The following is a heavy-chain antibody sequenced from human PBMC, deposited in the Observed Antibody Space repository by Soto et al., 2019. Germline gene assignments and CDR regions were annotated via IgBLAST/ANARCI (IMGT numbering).Heavy chain of an antibody. CDR1: GFTFSSYG. J-gene: IGHJ4*02. CDR2: ISYDGSNK. D-gene: IGHD6-19*01. V-gene: IGHV3-30*18. Sequence: GGSLRLSCAASGFTFSSYGMHWVRQAPGKGLEWVAVISYDGSNKYYADSVKGRFTISRDNSKNTLYLQMNSLRAEDTAVYYCAKGDTNWDTAVAGIDYWGQGTLVTVSS. CDR3: AKGDTNWDTAVAGIDY.